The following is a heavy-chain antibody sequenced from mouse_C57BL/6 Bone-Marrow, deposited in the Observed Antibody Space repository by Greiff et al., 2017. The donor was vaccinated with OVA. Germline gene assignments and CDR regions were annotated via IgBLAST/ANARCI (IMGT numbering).Heavy chain of an antibody. Sequence: VQLQQSGAELARPGASVKLSCKASGYTFTSYGISWVKQRTGQGLEWIGEIYPRSGNTYYNEKIKGKATLTADKSSSTAYMELRSLTSEDSAVYFCARDRNYYYGSPFAYWGQGTLVTVSA. CDR2: IYPRSGNT. CDR1: GYTFTSYG. V-gene: IGHV1-81*01. D-gene: IGHD1-1*01. CDR3: ARDRNYYYGSPFAY. J-gene: IGHJ3*01.